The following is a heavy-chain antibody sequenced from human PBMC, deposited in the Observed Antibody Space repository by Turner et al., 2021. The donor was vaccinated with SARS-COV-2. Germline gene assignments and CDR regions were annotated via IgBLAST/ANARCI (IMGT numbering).Heavy chain of an antibody. CDR2: FDPEDGET. CDR1: GYTLIVLL. CDR3: ATAPANYYDSSGSKGFYYYYYGMDV. Sequence: HVQLVQSGAEVKKPGASVKVLCKVSGYTLIVLLMHWVRQAPGKGLEWMGGFDPEDGETIYAQKFQGRVTMTEDTSTDTAYMELSSLRSEDTAVYYCATAPANYYDSSGSKGFYYYYYGMDVWGQGTTVTVSS. D-gene: IGHD3-22*01. V-gene: IGHV1-24*01. J-gene: IGHJ6*02.